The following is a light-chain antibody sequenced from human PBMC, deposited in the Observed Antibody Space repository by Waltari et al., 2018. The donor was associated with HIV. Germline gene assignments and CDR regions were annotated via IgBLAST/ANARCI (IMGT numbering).Light chain of an antibody. CDR1: SLRTYY. Sequence: SELTQDPAVSVALGQTVSITCQGDSLRTYYASWYLQKPGQAPVLVISPIHNRPSGIPDRFSGSSSGNTASLTITGAPAEDEGDYYCNSRDRAGHHVVFGGGTKLTVL. V-gene: IGLV3-19*01. CDR2: PIH. CDR3: NSRDRAGHHVV. J-gene: IGLJ3*02.